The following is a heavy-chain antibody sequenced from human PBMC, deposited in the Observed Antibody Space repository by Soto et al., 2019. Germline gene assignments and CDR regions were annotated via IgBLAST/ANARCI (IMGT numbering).Heavy chain of an antibody. J-gene: IGHJ4*02. D-gene: IGHD3-22*01. CDR1: GFTFSSYA. V-gene: IGHV3-23*01. CDR3: AKDDRYNFDY. Sequence: GRSLILSCAASGFTFSSYAMSWVRQAPGKGLEWVSAISGSGGSTYYADSVKGRFTISRDNSKNTLYLQMNSLRAEDTAVYYCAKDDRYNFDYWGQGTLVTVSS. CDR2: ISGSGGST.